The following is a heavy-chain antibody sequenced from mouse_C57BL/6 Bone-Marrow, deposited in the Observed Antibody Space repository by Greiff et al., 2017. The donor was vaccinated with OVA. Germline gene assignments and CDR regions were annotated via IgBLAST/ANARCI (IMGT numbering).Heavy chain of an antibody. V-gene: IGHV1-15*01. CDR3: TRSRNDDDDGDY. CDR1: GYTFTDYE. CDR2: IDPDTGGT. D-gene: IGHD2-4*01. J-gene: IGHJ2*01. Sequence: VQRVESGAELVRPGASVTLSCKASGYTFTDYEMHWVKQTPVHGLEWIGAIDPDTGGTAYNQKFKGKAILTADTSSSTAYMELRSLTSEESAVYYFTRSRNDDDDGDYWGQGTTLTVSS.